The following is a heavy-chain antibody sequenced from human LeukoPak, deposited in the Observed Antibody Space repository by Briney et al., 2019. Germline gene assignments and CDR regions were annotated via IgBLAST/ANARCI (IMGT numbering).Heavy chain of an antibody. CDR3: AREDYGDYGYYYGMDV. V-gene: IGHV3-66*02. D-gene: IGHD4-17*01. J-gene: IGHJ6*02. CDR1: GFTVSSNY. Sequence: GGSLRLSCAASGFTVSSNYMSWVRQAPGKGLEWVSVIYSGGSTYHADSVKGRFTISRDNSKNTLYLQMNSLRAEDTAVYYCAREDYGDYGYYYGMDVWGQGTTVTVSS. CDR2: IYSGGST.